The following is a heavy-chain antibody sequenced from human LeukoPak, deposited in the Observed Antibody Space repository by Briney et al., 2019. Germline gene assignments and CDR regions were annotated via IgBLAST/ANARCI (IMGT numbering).Heavy chain of an antibody. V-gene: IGHV4-4*02. CDR2: IYHSGST. CDR3: ARGGLAAKDAFDI. J-gene: IGHJ3*02. Sequence: SETLSLTCAVSGGSVSSSNWWSWVRQPPGKGLEWIGEIYHSGSTNYNPSLKSRVTISVDKSKNQFSLRLSSVTAADTAVYYCARGGLAAKDAFDIWGQGTVVTVSS. CDR1: GGSVSSSNW. D-gene: IGHD6-19*01.